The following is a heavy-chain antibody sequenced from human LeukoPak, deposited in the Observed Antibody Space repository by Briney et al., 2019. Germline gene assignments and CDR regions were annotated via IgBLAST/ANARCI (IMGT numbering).Heavy chain of an antibody. J-gene: IGHJ3*02. CDR2: IYSGGNT. D-gene: IGHD1-26*01. Sequence: GGSLRLSCAASGFTVSSNYMTWVRQAPGKGLEWVSVIYSGGNTYYADSVKGRYTISRDNTKNTVYLQMNSLRADDTAVYYCARDVGFIVGATPGAFDIWGQGTMVTVSS. V-gene: IGHV3-66*01. CDR1: GFTVSSNY. CDR3: ARDVGFIVGATPGAFDI.